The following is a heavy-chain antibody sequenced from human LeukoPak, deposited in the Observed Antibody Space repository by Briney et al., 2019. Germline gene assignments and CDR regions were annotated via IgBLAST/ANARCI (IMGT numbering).Heavy chain of an antibody. CDR2: IYYSGSS. CDR3: AGADRHDYGEDY. J-gene: IGHJ4*02. CDR1: GGSISSSSYY. V-gene: IGHV4-61*05. Sequence: PSETLSLTCTVSGGSISSSSYYWSWIRQPPGKGLEWMGFIYYSGSSYYNPSLKSRVTMSVDTSKNQFSLKLTSVTAADTAFYYCAGADRHDYGEDYWGQGTLVTVSS. D-gene: IGHD4-17*01.